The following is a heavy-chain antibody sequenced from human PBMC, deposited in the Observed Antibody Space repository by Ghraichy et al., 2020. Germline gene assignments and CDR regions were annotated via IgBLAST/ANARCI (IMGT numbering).Heavy chain of an antibody. CDR2: IKSKTDGGTT. J-gene: IGHJ3*02. CDR3: TTSGYYLVNDVIDI. Sequence: GGSLRLSCAASGFTFTNAWMRWVRQAPGKGLEWVGRIKSKTDGGTTDYAAPVKGRFTISRDDSENTLLLQMNSLKTGDTGVYYCTTSGYYLVNDVIDIWGPGTMVTVSS. V-gene: IGHV3-15*01. D-gene: IGHD3-22*01. CDR1: GFTFTNAW.